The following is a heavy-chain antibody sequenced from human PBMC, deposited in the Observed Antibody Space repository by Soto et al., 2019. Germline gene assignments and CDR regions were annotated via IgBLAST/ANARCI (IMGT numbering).Heavy chain of an antibody. CDR2: TSGDGRIM. J-gene: IGHJ4*02. Sequence: PGWSLRLSCAASGFTFSSYPMHWFRQAPGKGLEHVSSTSGDGRIMYYLDSVKGRFTISRDNSKNTLYLQMGSLRTEDMAVYYCARGRAAYYFDYWGQGALVTVSS. CDR3: ARGRAAYYFDY. D-gene: IGHD6-25*01. CDR1: GFTFSSYP. V-gene: IGHV3-64*02.